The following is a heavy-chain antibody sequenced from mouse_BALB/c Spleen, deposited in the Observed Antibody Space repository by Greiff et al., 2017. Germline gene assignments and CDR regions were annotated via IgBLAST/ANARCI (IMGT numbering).Heavy chain of an antibody. V-gene: IGHV5-6-5*01. Sequence: EVKLVESGGGLVKPGGSLTLSCAASGFTFSSYAMSWVRQTLEKRLEWVASISSGGSTYYPDSVKGRFTISRDNARNILYLQMSSLRSEDTAMYYCARGPIYYDYDGFAYWGQGTLVTVSA. CDR1: GFTFSSYA. D-gene: IGHD2-4*01. J-gene: IGHJ3*01. CDR2: ISSGGST. CDR3: ARGPIYYDYDGFAY.